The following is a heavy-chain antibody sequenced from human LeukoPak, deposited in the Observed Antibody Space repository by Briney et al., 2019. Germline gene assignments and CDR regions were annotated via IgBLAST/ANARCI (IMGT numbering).Heavy chain of an antibody. CDR2: IGTMTHGGTT. CDR1: GFTFSNAW. V-gene: IGHV3-15*04. CDR3: TTEFWGSYNY. J-gene: IGHJ4*02. Sequence: GGSLRLSCAPSGFTFSNAWMSWVRQAPGKGLEWVGRIGTMTHGGTTDYAAPVKGRFTISRDDSKNTLYLQMNSLKTEDTAVYYCTTEFWGSYNYWGQGTLVTVSS. D-gene: IGHD7-27*01.